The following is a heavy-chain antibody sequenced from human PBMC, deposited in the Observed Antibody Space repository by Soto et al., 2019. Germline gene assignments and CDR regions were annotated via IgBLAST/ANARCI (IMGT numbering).Heavy chain of an antibody. Sequence: SETLSLTCTVSGGSISSGSYYWGWIRQPPGKGLEWIGSISYSGSTYYNPSLKSRVTISADTSKNQFSLNLSSVTAADTAVYYCARHSIAKVIDYWGQGTLVTVS. CDR1: GGSISSGSYY. J-gene: IGHJ4*02. V-gene: IGHV4-39*01. CDR2: ISYSGST. CDR3: ARHSIAKVIDY. D-gene: IGHD2-21*01.